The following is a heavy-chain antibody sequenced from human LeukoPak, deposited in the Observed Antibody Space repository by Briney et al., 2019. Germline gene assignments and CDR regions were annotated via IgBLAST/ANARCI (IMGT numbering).Heavy chain of an antibody. D-gene: IGHD6-13*01. J-gene: IGHJ4*02. CDR1: VYTFTDYY. CDR3: AREAAAGRDPPDY. V-gene: IGHV1-2*02. CDR2: INPNSGGT. Sequence: ASVTVSYMASVYTFTDYYMHWVRQAPGQGLAWMGWINPNSGGTNYAQKFQGRVTMTRDTSISTAYMELSRLRSDDTAVYYCAREAAAGRDPPDYWGQGTLVTVSA.